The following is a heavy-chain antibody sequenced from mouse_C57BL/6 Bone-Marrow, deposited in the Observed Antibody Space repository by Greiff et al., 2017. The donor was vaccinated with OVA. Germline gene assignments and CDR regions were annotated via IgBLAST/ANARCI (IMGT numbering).Heavy chain of an antibody. Sequence: QVQLKESGAELVKPGASVKMSCKASGYTFTSYWITWVKQRPGQGLEWIGDIYPGSGSTNYNEKFKSKATLTVDTSSSTAYMQLSSLTSEDSAVYYCARNYGSSSPEYRGQGATLTDSS. CDR2: IYPGSGST. CDR3: ARNYGSSSPEY. J-gene: IGHJ2*01. CDR1: GYTFTSYW. D-gene: IGHD1-1*01. V-gene: IGHV1-55*01.